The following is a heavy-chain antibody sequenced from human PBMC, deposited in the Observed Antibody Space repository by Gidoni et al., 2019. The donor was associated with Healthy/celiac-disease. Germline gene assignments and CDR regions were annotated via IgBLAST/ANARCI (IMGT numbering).Heavy chain of an antibody. CDR3: AKDPPGDYDSSGYYLNPFDY. J-gene: IGHJ4*02. V-gene: IGHV3-23*01. D-gene: IGHD3-22*01. Sequence: EVQLLESGGGLVQPGGSLRLSDAASGFTFRSYAMSWVRQAPGKGLEWVSAISGSGGSTYYADSVKGRFTISRDNSKNTLYLQMNSLRAEDTAVYYCAKDPPGDYDSSGYYLNPFDYWGQGTLVTVSS. CDR2: ISGSGGST. CDR1: GFTFRSYA.